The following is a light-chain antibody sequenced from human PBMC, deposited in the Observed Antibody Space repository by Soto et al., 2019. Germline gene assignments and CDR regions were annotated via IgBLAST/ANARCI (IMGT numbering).Light chain of an antibody. V-gene: IGKV3-15*01. Sequence: EIVMTQPQATLSVSPGERATLSCRASHSVSSNLAWYQQKPGQAPRLLIYGASTRATGIPARFSGSGSGTEFTLTISSLQSEDFAVYYCQQYHNWWTFGQGTKVDI. CDR1: HSVSSN. J-gene: IGKJ1*01. CDR3: QQYHNWWT. CDR2: GAS.